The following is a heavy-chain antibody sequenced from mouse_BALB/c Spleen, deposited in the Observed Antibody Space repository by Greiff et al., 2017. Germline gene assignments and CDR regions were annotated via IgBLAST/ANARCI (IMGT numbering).Heavy chain of an antibody. J-gene: IGHJ4*01. CDR2: INSNGGST. CDR3: ARHAHDYAYAMDY. CDR1: GFTFSSYY. V-gene: IGHV5-6-2*01. D-gene: IGHD2-4*01. Sequence: EVKLMESGGGLVKLGGSLKLSCAASGFTFSSYYMSWVRQTPEKRLELVAAINSNGGSTYYPDTVKGRFTISRDNAKNTLYLQMSSLKSEDTALYYCARHAHDYAYAMDYWGQGTSVTVSA.